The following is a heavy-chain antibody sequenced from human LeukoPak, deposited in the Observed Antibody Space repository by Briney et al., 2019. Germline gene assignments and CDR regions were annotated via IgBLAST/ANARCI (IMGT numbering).Heavy chain of an antibody. CDR3: ARDHHRRHYDSQARDTFDI. D-gene: IGHD3-22*01. CDR2: IGSSSSTI. Sequence: GGSPRLSCAASGFIFSSYTMNWVRQAPGKGLEWVSYIGSSSSTIYYADSVKGRFTISRDNAKNSLYLQMNSLRAEDTAVYYCARDHHRRHYDSQARDTFDIWGQGTMVTVSS. CDR1: GFIFSSYT. J-gene: IGHJ3*02. V-gene: IGHV3-48*01.